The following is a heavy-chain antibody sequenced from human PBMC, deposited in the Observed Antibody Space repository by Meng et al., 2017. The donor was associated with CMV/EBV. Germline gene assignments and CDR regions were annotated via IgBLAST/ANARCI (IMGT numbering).Heavy chain of an antibody. Sequence: QVQLVHTGAVVMTPGSSVKFSCQASGYTFTSYYMHWVRQAPGQGLEWMGIINPSGGSTSYAQKFQGRVTMTRDTSTSTVYMELSSLRSEDTAVYYCAREEGIAARSDWFDPWGQGTLVTVSS. V-gene: IGHV1-46*01. J-gene: IGHJ5*02. D-gene: IGHD6-6*01. CDR2: INPSGGST. CDR3: AREEGIAARSDWFDP. CDR1: GYTFTSYY.